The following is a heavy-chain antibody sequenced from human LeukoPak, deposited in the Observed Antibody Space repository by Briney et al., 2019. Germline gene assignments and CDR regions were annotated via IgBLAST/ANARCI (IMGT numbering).Heavy chain of an antibody. J-gene: IGHJ5*02. CDR2: IIPIFGTA. CDR3: ARDLDSIDILTGSPPYNWFDP. D-gene: IGHD3-9*01. V-gene: IGHV1-69*13. CDR1: GGTFISYA. Sequence: ASVKVSCKASGGTFISYAISWVRQAPGQGLEWMGGIIPIFGTANYAQKFQGRVTITADESTSTAYMELSSLRSEDTAVYYCARDLDSIDILTGSPPYNWFDPWGQGTLVTVSS.